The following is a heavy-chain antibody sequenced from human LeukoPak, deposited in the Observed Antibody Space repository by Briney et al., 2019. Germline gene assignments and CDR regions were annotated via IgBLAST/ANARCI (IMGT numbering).Heavy chain of an antibody. V-gene: IGHV4-39*01. J-gene: IGHJ4*02. CDR1: GGSISSSRYY. CDR2: IYYSGST. Sequence: PSETLSLTCTVSGGSISSSRYYWGWLRQPPGKGLEWIVRIYYSGSTDYHPSLKSRFPIAVDTTKNQFSLKLTSVTAADTAVYYCASLTDYWGQGTLVTVSS. CDR3: ASLTDY.